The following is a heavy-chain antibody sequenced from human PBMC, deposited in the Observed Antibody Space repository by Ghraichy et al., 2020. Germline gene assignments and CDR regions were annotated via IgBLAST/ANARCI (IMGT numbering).Heavy chain of an antibody. Sequence: GSLRLSCAASGFTFSSYWMSWVRQAPGKGLEWVANIKQDGSEKYYVDSVKGRFTISRDNAKNSLYLQMNSLRAEDTAVYYCAREEGGATYYFDYWGQGTLVTVSS. D-gene: IGHD2-21*01. CDR1: GFTFSSYW. J-gene: IGHJ4*02. CDR3: AREEGGATYYFDY. V-gene: IGHV3-7*01. CDR2: IKQDGSEK.